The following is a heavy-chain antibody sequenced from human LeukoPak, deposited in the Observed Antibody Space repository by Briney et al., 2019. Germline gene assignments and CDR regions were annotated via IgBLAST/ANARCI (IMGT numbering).Heavy chain of an antibody. CDR3: ARGEPYHCSSTSCYYDY. V-gene: IGHV3-48*01. Sequence: GGSLRLSCAASGLIFSDYSMNWVRQAPGKGLEWVSYITGSSSPTFYADSVKGRFTISRDNAKNSLFLQMNSLRAEDTAVYYCARGEPYHCSSTSCYYDYWGQGTLVTVSS. CDR1: GLIFSDYS. D-gene: IGHD2-2*01. J-gene: IGHJ4*02. CDR2: ITGSSSPT.